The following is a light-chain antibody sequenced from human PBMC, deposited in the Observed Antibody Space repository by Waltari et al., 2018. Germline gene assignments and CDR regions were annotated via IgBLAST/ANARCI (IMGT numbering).Light chain of an antibody. J-gene: IGKJ2*03. CDR1: QSVSSH. V-gene: IGKV3-20*01. CDR3: QTYSDSPYS. Sequence: VILTQSPATLSLSPGERATLSCRASQSVSSHLAWYQQKPGQAPRLLIYGASSRATGVPDRFSGSGSGTEFTLTISSLEPEDFAVYYFQTYSDSPYSFGQGTNVEIK. CDR2: GAS.